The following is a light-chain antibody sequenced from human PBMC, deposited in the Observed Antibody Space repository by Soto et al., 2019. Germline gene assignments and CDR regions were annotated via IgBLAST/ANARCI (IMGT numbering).Light chain of an antibody. Sequence: QSVLTQPPSVSGAPGQRVTISCTGSSSNIGAGYDVHWYQQLPGTAPKLLIYGNSNRPSGVLDRFSGSKSGTSASLAITGLQAEDEADYYCQSYDSSLSGRVVFGGGTKLTVL. CDR2: GNS. J-gene: IGLJ2*01. CDR3: QSYDSSLSGRVV. V-gene: IGLV1-40*01. CDR1: SSNIGAGYD.